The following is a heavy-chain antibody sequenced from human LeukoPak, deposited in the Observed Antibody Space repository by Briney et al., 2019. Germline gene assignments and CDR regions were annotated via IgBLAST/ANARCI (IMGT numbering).Heavy chain of an antibody. V-gene: IGHV4-4*07. J-gene: IGHJ6*03. CDR2: IFTSGIT. D-gene: IGHD3-10*01. CDR1: GGSISIYY. Sequence: SETLSLTCTVSGGSISIYYWNWIRQPAGKRLEWIGRIFTSGITNYNPSLKSRVTMSEDTSKNQFSLNLSSVTAADTAVYYCARESSGSYYNPQGYMDVWGKGTTVTVSS. CDR3: ARESSGSYYNPQGYMDV.